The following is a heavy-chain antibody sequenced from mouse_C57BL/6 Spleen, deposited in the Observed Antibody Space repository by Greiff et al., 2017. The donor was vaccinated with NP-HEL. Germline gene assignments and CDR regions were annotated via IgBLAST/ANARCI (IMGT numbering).Heavy chain of an antibody. V-gene: IGHV5-15*01. CDR3: ARHQSNYAMDY. Sequence: EVHLVESGGGLVQPGGSLKLSCAASGFTFSDYGMAWVRQAPRKGPEWVAFISNLAYSIYYADTVTGRFTISRENAKNTLYLEMSSLRSEDTAMYYCARHQSNYAMDYWGQGTSVTVSS. CDR1: GFTFSDYG. J-gene: IGHJ4*01. D-gene: IGHD6-2*01. CDR2: ISNLAYSI.